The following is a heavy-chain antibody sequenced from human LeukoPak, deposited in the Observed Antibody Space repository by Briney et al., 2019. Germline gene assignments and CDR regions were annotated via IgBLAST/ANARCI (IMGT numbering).Heavy chain of an antibody. CDR1: GGSFSGYY. Sequence: SETLSLTCAVYGGSFSGYYWSWIRQPPGKGLEWIGEINHSGSTNYNPSLKSRVTISVDTSKNQFSLKLSSVTAADTAVYYCAGGHRFLEWLPSYYYYGMDVWGQGTTVTVSS. CDR2: INHSGST. V-gene: IGHV4-34*01. CDR3: AGGHRFLEWLPSYYYYGMDV. J-gene: IGHJ6*02. D-gene: IGHD3-3*01.